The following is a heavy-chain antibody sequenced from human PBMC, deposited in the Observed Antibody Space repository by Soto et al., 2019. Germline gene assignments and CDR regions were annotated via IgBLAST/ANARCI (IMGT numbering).Heavy chain of an antibody. V-gene: IGHV3-21*04. D-gene: IGHD6-25*01. CDR2: ISSSSSYI. CDR1: GFTFSSYS. Sequence: GGSLRLSCAASGFTFSSYSMNWVRQAPGKGLEWVSSISSSSSYIYYADSVKGRFTISRDISKNTLYLQMKSLRAEDTATYYCAKTLFSTGGLFDHWGQGTLVTVSS. CDR3: AKTLFSTGGLFDH. J-gene: IGHJ4*02.